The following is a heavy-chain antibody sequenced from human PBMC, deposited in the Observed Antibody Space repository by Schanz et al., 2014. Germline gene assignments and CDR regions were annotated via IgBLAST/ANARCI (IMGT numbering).Heavy chain of an antibody. CDR3: ARSTSMYFLQ. CDR1: GFTFSSYG. D-gene: IGHD2-2*01. J-gene: IGHJ1*01. CDR2: VCYDGSKK. Sequence: LVESGGGVVQPGRSLRLSCAASGFTFSSYGMHWVRQVPGKGLEWVAVVCYDGSKKYYADSVKGRFTISRDNAKNTLYLQMNSLRAEDTAVYYCARSTSMYFLQWGQGTLVTVSS. V-gene: IGHV3-33*03.